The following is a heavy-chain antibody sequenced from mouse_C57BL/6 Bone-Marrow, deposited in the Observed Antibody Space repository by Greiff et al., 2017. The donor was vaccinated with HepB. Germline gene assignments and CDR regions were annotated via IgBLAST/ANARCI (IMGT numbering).Heavy chain of an antibody. V-gene: IGHV1-64*01. Sequence: QVQLKQPGAELVKPGASVKLSCKASGYTFTSYWMHWVKQRPGQGLEWIGMIHPNSGSTNYNEKFKSKATLTVDKSSSTAYMQLSSLTSEDSAVYYCSYYSNPYYYAMDYWGQGTSVTVSS. J-gene: IGHJ4*01. CDR2: IHPNSGST. CDR1: GYTFTSYW. CDR3: SYYSNPYYYAMDY. D-gene: IGHD2-5*01.